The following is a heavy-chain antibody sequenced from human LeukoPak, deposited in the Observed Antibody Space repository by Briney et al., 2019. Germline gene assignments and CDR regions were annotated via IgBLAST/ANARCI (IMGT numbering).Heavy chain of an antibody. CDR1: GFTFSSYG. Sequence: GRSLRLSCAASGFTFSSYGMHWVRQAPGKGLEWVAVIWYDGSNKYYADSVKGRFTISRDNSKNTLYLQMNSLTTDDTAIYYCAKDWGVSGWYNWFDSWGQGTQVTVSS. CDR3: AKDWGVSGWYNWFDS. CDR2: IWYDGSNK. D-gene: IGHD6-19*01. J-gene: IGHJ5*01. V-gene: IGHV3-33*03.